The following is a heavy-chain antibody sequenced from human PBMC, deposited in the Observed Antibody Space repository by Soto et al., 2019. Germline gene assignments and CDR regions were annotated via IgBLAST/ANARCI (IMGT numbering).Heavy chain of an antibody. Sequence: GGSLRLSCTASGFTFGDYAMSWFRQAPGKGLEWVGFIRSKPYDGTTEYAASAKGRFTISRDDSKSIAYLQMNSLKTEDTAVYYCAKDLFSMVRGASYYSYGMDVWGQGTTVTVSS. D-gene: IGHD3-10*01. CDR2: IRSKPYDGTT. V-gene: IGHV3-49*03. J-gene: IGHJ6*02. CDR1: GFTFGDYA. CDR3: AKDLFSMVRGASYYSYGMDV.